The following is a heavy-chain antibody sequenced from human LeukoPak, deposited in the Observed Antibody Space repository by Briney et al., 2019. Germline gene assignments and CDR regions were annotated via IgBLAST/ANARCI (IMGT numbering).Heavy chain of an antibody. CDR1: GFIFSNYA. CDR2: VSYDGNLQ. D-gene: IGHD4-17*01. J-gene: IGHJ4*02. V-gene: IGHV3-30*18. CDR3: VKVYPTVTTSSVLGS. Sequence: GGSLRLSCAASGFIFSNYAIHWVRKAPGKGLEGVAAVSYDGNLQHYADAVKGRFTVSRDNSKNTVFLQINSLRTDDSAVYWCVKVYPTVTTSSVLGSWGQGTLVTVSS.